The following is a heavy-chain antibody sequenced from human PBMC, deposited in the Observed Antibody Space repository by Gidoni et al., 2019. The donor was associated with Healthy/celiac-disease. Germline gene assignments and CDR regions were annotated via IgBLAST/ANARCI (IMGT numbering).Heavy chain of an antibody. CDR1: GFTFSRYS. Sequence: VRLVESGGGLVRPGGSLRLSCPASGFTFSRYSMNWVRQAPGKGLDWVSYISSSSSTIYYADSVKGRFTISRDNAKNSLYQQMNSRRDEDTAVYYCARDGYSGSFLWGQGTLVTVSS. CDR2: ISSSSSTI. D-gene: IGHD1-26*01. J-gene: IGHJ4*02. CDR3: ARDGYSGSFL. V-gene: IGHV3-48*02.